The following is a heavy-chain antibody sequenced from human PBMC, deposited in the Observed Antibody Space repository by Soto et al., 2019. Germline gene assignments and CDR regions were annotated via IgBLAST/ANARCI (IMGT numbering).Heavy chain of an antibody. CDR1: GGSISSSNW. V-gene: IGHV4-4*02. D-gene: IGHD2-15*01. J-gene: IGHJ5*02. Sequence: SETLSLTCAVSGGSISSSNWWSWVRQPPGKGLEWIGEIYHSGSTNYNPSLKSRVTISVDKSKNQFSLKLSSVAAADTAVYYCARATWEDCSGGSCPSGNWFDPWGQGTLVTVSS. CDR2: IYHSGST. CDR3: ARATWEDCSGGSCPSGNWFDP.